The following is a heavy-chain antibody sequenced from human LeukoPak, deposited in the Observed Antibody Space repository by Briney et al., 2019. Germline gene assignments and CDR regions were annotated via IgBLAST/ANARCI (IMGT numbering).Heavy chain of an antibody. CDR3: ARGGGGLWFGESDYYYYMDV. CDR2: INSDGSST. V-gene: IGHV3-74*01. CDR1: GFTFSSYW. Sequence: GGSLRLSCAASGFTFSSYWMHWVRQAPGKGLVWVSRINSDGSSTSYADSVKGRFTISRDNAKNTLYLQMTSVRPADTAVYYCARGGGGLWFGESDYYYYMDVWGKGTTVTVSS. J-gene: IGHJ6*03. D-gene: IGHD3-10*01.